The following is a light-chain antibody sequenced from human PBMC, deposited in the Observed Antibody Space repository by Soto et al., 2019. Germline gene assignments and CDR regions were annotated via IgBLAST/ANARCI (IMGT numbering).Light chain of an antibody. V-gene: IGKV3-20*01. J-gene: IGKJ2*01. CDR2: GAS. Sequence: EIVLTQSPGTLSLSPGERATVSCRASQSVSSSYLAWYQQKPGQAPRLLIHGASSRATGIPDRFSGSWSGTDFTLTISRLEPEDFAVYYCQQFGSSPYTFGQGTKLQIK. CDR1: QSVSSSY. CDR3: QQFGSSPYT.